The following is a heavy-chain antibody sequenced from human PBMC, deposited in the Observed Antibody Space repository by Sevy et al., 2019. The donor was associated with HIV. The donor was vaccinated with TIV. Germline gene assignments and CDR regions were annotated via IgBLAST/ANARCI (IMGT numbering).Heavy chain of an antibody. CDR3: ARGIKDIVVVPAAPRPGMDV. J-gene: IGHJ6*02. CDR1: GFTFSSYA. CDR2: ISYDGSNK. V-gene: IGHV3-30*04. Sequence: GWSLRLSCAASGFTFSSYAMHWVRQAPGKGLEWVAVISYDGSNKYYADSVKGRFTISRDNSKNTLYLKMNSLRAEDTAVYYCARGIKDIVVVPAAPRPGMDVWGQGTTVTVSS. D-gene: IGHD2-2*01.